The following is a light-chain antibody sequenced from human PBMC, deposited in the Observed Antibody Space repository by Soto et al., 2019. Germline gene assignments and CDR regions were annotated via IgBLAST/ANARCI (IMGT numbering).Light chain of an antibody. CDR1: QDISNY. V-gene: IGKV1-27*01. J-gene: IGKJ2*01. CDR3: QNYKSAPNT. Sequence: DIQMTQSPSSLSASVGDRVTITCRASQDISNYLAWYQQKPGKVPKLLIYAASTLQTGVQSRFSGSGSGTVFTLTINSLQHEDVATYYCQNYKSAPNTFGRGTRLEIK. CDR2: AAS.